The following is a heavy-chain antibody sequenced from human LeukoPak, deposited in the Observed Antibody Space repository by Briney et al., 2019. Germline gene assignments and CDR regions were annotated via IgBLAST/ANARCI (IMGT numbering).Heavy chain of an antibody. V-gene: IGHV3-21*01. J-gene: IGHJ4*01. CDR2: LGHVAGDI. CDR3: ARDPYTGSMFDY. Sequence: PGGSLRLSCVTSGFTFTSVSMSWVRQAPGKGLEWVAFLGHVAGDIFYGDSVRGRYNISRDDAKGSVYLQMNSLRVDDTAVYFCARDPYTGSMFDYWGHGTLVTVSS. D-gene: IGHD1-1*01. CDR1: GFTFTSVS.